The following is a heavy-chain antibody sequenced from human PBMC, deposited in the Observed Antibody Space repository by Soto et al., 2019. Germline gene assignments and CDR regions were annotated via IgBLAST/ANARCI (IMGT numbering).Heavy chain of an antibody. V-gene: IGHV3-74*01. CDR1: GFTFSSYW. Sequence: GGSLRLSCAASGFTFSSYWMHWVRQAPGKGLVWVSRINSDGSSTSYADSVKGRFTISRDNAKNTLYLQMNSLRAEDTAVYYCARAANYDFWSGYYSPGDYYYYMDVWGKGTTVTVSS. D-gene: IGHD3-3*01. J-gene: IGHJ6*03. CDR3: ARAANYDFWSGYYSPGDYYYYMDV. CDR2: INSDGSST.